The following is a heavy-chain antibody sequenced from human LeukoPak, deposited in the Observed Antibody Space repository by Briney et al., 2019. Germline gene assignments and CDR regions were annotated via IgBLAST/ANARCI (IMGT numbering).Heavy chain of an antibody. Sequence: GGSLRLSCAASGFTFSSYGMHWVRQAPGKGLEWVAFIRYDGSNKYYADSVKGRFTISRDNSKNTLYLQMNSLRAEDTAVYYCAKQHDYGDPHEFDYWGQGTLVTVSS. D-gene: IGHD4-17*01. J-gene: IGHJ4*02. CDR3: AKQHDYGDPHEFDY. CDR1: GFTFSSYG. V-gene: IGHV3-30*02. CDR2: IRYDGSNK.